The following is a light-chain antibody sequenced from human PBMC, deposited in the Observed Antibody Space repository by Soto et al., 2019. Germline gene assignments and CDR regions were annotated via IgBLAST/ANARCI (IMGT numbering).Light chain of an antibody. CDR3: KSYDSSRSGHVV. CDR2: GNS. J-gene: IGLJ2*01. V-gene: IGLV1-40*01. Sequence: QSVLTQPPSVSGAPGQRVTISCTGSSSNIGAGYDVHWYQQLPGTAPKLLIYGNSNRPSGVPDRFSGSKSGPSASLAITGLQAEDEDDYYCKSYDSSRSGHVVFGGGTKLTVL. CDR1: SSNIGAGYD.